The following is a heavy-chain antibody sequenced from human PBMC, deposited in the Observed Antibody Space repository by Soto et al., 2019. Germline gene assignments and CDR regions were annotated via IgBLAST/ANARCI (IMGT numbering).Heavy chain of an antibody. CDR3: ARDPRDIVVVPAAIDHFDP. CDR1: GFTFSSYS. CDR2: ISSSSSYI. J-gene: IGHJ5*02. D-gene: IGHD2-2*01. V-gene: IGHV3-21*01. Sequence: PGGSLRLSCAASGFTFSSYSMNWVRQAPGKGLEWVSSISSSSSYIYYADSVKGRFTISRDNAKNSLYLQMNSLRAEDTAVYYCARDPRDIVVVPAAIDHFDPWGQGTLVTVSS.